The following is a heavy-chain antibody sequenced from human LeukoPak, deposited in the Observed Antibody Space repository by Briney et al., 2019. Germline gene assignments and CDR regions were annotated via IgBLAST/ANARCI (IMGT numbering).Heavy chain of an antibody. D-gene: IGHD3/OR15-3a*01. CDR2: IIPIFGTA. V-gene: IGHV1-69*01. CDR3: ARKLIFGYKFVY. Sequence: GSSVKVSCKASGGTFSSYAISWGPEAPGQGLEWMGGIIPIFGTANSAQKLQCRVTITADESTSTAYMELSSLRSEDTGVYYCARKLIFGYKFVYWVQGTLVAVPS. CDR1: GGTFSSYA. J-gene: IGHJ4*02.